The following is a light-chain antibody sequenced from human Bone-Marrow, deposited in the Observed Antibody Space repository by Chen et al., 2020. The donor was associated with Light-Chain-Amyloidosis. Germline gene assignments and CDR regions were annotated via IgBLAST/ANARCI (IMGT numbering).Light chain of an antibody. CDR2: LGS. CDR3: MQALQSPPT. J-gene: IGKJ1*01. V-gene: IGKV2-28*01. Sequence: DVVSTQSPLSLPVTPGVPASISCRSSQSLSHSTGYNYLDWYLQKPGQSPQLLIYLGSTRASGVPDRFSGSGSGTDFTLKIRRVETEDVGVYYCMQALQSPPTFGQGTKVEIK. CDR1: QSLSHSTGYNY.